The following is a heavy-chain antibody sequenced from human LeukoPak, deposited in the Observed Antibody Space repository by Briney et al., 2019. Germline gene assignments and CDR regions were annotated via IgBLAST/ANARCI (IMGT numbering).Heavy chain of an antibody. CDR1: GGTFSSYA. V-gene: IGHV1-69*13. J-gene: IGHJ4*02. Sequence: ASVKVSCKASGGTFSSYAISWVRQAPGQGLEWMGGIIPIFGTANYAQKFQGRVTITADESTSTAYMELSSLRSEDTAVYYCARAGDHSSSSDYWGQGTLVTVSS. D-gene: IGHD6-6*01. CDR2: IIPIFGTA. CDR3: ARAGDHSSSSDY.